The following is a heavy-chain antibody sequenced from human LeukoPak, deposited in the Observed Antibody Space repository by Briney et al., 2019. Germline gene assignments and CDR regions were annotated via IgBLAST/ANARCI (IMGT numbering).Heavy chain of an antibody. Sequence: GGSLRLSCTASGFPFSVYAMSWVRQAPGKGLEWLSYINIGGTNTHYADSVKGRFTISRDNAKKSLYLEMNNLRAEDTAVYYCATDGAGFDTWGQGVLVTVSS. CDR3: ATDGAGFDT. J-gene: IGHJ5*02. V-gene: IGHV3-11*01. CDR2: INIGGTNT. CDR1: GFPFSVYA.